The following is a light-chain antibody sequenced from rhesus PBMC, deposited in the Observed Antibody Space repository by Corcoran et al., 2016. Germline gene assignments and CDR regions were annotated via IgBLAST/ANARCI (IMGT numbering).Light chain of an antibody. V-gene: IGKV3-10*01. CDR2: GAS. J-gene: IGKJ2*01. CDR3: YQHSSGYS. CDR1: QSVSSY. Sequence: QVILTQSPATLSLSPGERATLSCRASQSVSSYVAWYQQKPGQAPRLIIYGASSRATGIPDRFSGSGSGTDFTLTISSLEPEDVGVYNCYQHSSGYSFGQGTKVEIK.